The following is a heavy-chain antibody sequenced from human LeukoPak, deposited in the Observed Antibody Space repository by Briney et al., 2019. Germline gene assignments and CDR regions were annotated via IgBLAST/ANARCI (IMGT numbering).Heavy chain of an antibody. V-gene: IGHV3-7*05. Sequence: GGSLRDSCEASGISFSSYWMSWVRQTPGKGLEWVANIKPDGSEKYYVDSVKGRFTRSRDNAKNSLYLQMNSLRVEDTAVYYCARPSCSGGTCFDSWAQGTLVTVSS. CDR3: ARPSCSGGTCFDS. CDR1: GISFSSYW. D-gene: IGHD2-15*01. J-gene: IGHJ4*02. CDR2: IKPDGSEK.